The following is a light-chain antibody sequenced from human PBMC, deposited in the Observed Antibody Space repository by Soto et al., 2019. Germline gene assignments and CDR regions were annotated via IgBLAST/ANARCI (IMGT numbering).Light chain of an antibody. CDR2: DDS. CDR1: RDIGKF. Sequence: DIQMTQSPSSLSASVGDRVTITCQASRDIGKFLNWFQVKPGKASKLLIHDDSNPQKGVPSRFSGSGSGTDFPLTISGLQPEYFATYYCQGYDSLPPTFGQGTRLE. J-gene: IGKJ5*01. V-gene: IGKV1-33*01. CDR3: QGYDSLPPT.